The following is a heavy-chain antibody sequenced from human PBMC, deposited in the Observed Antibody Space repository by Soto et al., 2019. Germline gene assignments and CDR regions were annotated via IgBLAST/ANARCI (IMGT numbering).Heavy chain of an antibody. V-gene: IGHV3-74*01. CDR1: GFIFTSYW. CDR2: INYDGSGT. Sequence: EVQLVESGGGLVQPGGSLRLSCAASGFIFTSYWMHWVRQVPGKGLVWVSRINYDGSGTSYANSVKGRFTISRDNAKNTLYLQTNSLRAEDTAVYYCALGQLSLEERIDYWGQGTLVTVSS. D-gene: IGHD3-16*02. J-gene: IGHJ4*02. CDR3: ALGQLSLEERIDY.